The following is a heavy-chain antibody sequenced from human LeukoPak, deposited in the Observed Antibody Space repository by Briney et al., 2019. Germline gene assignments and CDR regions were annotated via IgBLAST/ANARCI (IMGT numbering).Heavy chain of an antibody. D-gene: IGHD5-18*01. V-gene: IGHV3-30*02. CDR2: IRYDGSHE. J-gene: IGHJ4*02. CDR3: ARAGRGYSIRTHDY. CDR1: GFTFSTLD. Sequence: GGSLRLSCGASGFTFSTLDMHWVRQAPGKGLEWVAFIRYDGSHEYYADSVKGRFTISRDNSKNTLYLQMNSVRSEDTAVYYCARAGRGYSIRTHDYWGQGTLVTVSS.